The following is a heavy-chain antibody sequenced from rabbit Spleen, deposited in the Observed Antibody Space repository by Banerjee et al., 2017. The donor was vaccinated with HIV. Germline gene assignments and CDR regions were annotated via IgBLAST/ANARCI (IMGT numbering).Heavy chain of an antibody. CDR1: GVSFSDKDV. CDR3: ARDAGSYDYIDIYFNL. J-gene: IGHJ4*01. Sequence: EQLEESGGGLVKPEGSLTLTCKASGVSFSDKDVMCWVRQTPGKGLEWIGCIYTGNGKTYYASWAKGRFTISKTSSTTVTLQMTSLTAADTATYFCARDAGSYDYIDIYFNLWGPGTLVTVS. V-gene: IGHV1S45*01. CDR2: IYTGNGKT. D-gene: IGHD8-1*01.